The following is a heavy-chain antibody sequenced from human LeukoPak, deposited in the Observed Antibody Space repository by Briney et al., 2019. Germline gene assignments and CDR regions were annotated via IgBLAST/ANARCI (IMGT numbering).Heavy chain of an antibody. V-gene: IGHV3-9*01. J-gene: IGHJ5*02. CDR1: GFTFDDYA. CDR2: IRWNSGSI. CDR3: AKDLSVWFGELDP. D-gene: IGHD3-10*01. Sequence: GGSLRLSCAASGFTFDDYAMHWVRQAPGKGLEWVSGIRWNSGSIGYADSVKGRFTISRDKAKNSLYLQMNSLRAEDTAVYYSAKDLSVWFGELDPWGQGRLATVSS.